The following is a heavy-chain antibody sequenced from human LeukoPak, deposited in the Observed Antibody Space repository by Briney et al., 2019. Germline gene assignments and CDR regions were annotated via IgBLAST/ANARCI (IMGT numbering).Heavy chain of an antibody. D-gene: IGHD3-10*01. CDR3: TGNYYGSGSYADFDY. J-gene: IGHJ4*02. CDR1: GFTFSGSA. CDR2: IRSTGNGYAT. Sequence: PGGSLRLSCAASGFTFSGSALQWVRQASGKGLVWVGRIRSTGNGYATAYAASVKGRFTISRDDSKNTAYLQMDSLKTEDTAVYYCTGNYYGSGSYADFDYWGQGTLVTVSS. V-gene: IGHV3-73*01.